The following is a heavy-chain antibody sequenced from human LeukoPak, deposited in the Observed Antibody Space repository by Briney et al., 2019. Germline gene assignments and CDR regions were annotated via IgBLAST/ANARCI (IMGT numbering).Heavy chain of an antibody. CDR1: GGSFSGYY. CDR2: INHSGST. D-gene: IGHD6-19*01. Sequence: SETLSLTCAVYGGSFSGYYWSWNRQPPGKGLEWIGEINHSGSTNYNPSLKSRVTISVDTSKNQFSLKLSSVTAADTAVYYCARVIAVAGTHWFDPWGQGTLVTVSS. CDR3: ARVIAVAGTHWFDP. V-gene: IGHV4-34*01. J-gene: IGHJ5*02.